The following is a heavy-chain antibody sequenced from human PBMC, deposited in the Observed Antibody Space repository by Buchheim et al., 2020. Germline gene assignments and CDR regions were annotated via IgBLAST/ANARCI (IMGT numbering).Heavy chain of an antibody. D-gene: IGHD3-10*01. Sequence: QVQLVESGGGVVQPGRSLRLSCAAYGFTFSSYGMHWVRQAPGKGLEWVAVIWYDGSNKYYADSVKGRFTISRDNSKNTLYLQMNSLRAEDTAVYYCARSHVVGAVWFGELLGFDYWGQGTL. CDR3: ARSHVVGAVWFGELLGFDY. CDR2: IWYDGSNK. J-gene: IGHJ4*02. V-gene: IGHV3-33*01. CDR1: GFTFSSYG.